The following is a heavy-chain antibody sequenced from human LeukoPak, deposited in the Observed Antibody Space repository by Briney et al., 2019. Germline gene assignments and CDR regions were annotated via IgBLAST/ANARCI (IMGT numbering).Heavy chain of an antibody. CDR3: ARLSGAYWTFDC. CDR1: GGSMTNFY. CDR2: VFYRGTS. D-gene: IGHD1-26*01. V-gene: IGHV4-59*08. J-gene: IGHJ4*02. Sequence: SETLSLTCSASGGSMTNFYWGWIRQPPGKGMQWIGYVFYRGTSNHNPSLENRVTMSVDTSKDQFSLELSFVTAADTAVYYCARLSGAYWTFDCWGQGTLVTVSS.